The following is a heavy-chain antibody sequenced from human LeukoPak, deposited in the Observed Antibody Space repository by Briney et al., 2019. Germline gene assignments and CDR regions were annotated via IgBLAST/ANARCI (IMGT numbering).Heavy chain of an antibody. CDR3: TRDSGTYNWLDP. CDR1: GFTFSDSS. V-gene: IGHV3-73*01. Sequence: GGSLKLACAASGFTFSDSSIHWVRQASGKGLEWIGLMEKELNGYATAYAASVRGRFTISRDDSQNTAYLQMDSLKTEDTALYYCTRDSGTYNWLDPWGQGTLVTVSS. CDR2: MEKELNGYAT. D-gene: IGHD1-26*01. J-gene: IGHJ5*02.